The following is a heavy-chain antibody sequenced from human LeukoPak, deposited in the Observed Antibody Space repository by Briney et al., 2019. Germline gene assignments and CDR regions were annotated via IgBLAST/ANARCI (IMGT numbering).Heavy chain of an antibody. CDR2: IYYSGST. D-gene: IGHD4-17*01. J-gene: IGHJ2*01. CDR3: ARHYGDYYWYFDL. CDR1: GGSISSGGHY. V-gene: IGHV4-61*08. Sequence: PSETLSLTCTVSGGSISSGGHYWSWIRQFPGKGLEWIGYIYYSGSTYYNPSLKSRVTISVDTSKNQFSLKLSPVTAADTAVYYCARHYGDYYWYFDLWGRGTLVTVSS.